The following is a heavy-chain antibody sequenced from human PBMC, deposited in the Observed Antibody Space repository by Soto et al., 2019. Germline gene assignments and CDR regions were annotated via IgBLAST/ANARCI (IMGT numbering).Heavy chain of an antibody. Sequence: GGSLRLSCAASGFTFSGSAMHWVRQASGKGLEWVGRIRSKANSYATAYAASVKGRFTISRDDSKNTAYLQMNSLKTEDTAVYYCTSQLWFGELHFDYWGQGTLVTVSS. J-gene: IGHJ4*02. CDR3: TSQLWFGELHFDY. D-gene: IGHD3-10*01. CDR2: IRSKANSYAT. V-gene: IGHV3-73*01. CDR1: GFTFSGSA.